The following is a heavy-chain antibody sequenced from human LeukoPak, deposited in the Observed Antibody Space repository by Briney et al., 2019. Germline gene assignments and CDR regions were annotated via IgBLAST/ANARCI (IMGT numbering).Heavy chain of an antibody. J-gene: IGHJ3*02. Sequence: GGSLRLSCAASGFTFSYYGMHWVRQAPGKGLEWVAVISYDGSNKYYAESVKGRFTISRDNSKNTLYVQMNSLRAEDTAVYYCAKDYYDSSGYYNDAFDMSGQGTMVTVSS. CDR2: ISYDGSNK. V-gene: IGHV3-30*18. CDR3: AKDYYDSSGYYNDAFDM. CDR1: GFTFSYYG. D-gene: IGHD3-22*01.